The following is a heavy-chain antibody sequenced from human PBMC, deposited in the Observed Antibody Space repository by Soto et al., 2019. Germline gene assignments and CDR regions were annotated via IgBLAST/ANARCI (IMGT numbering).Heavy chain of an antibody. CDR2: ISTRGGRT. Sequence: PGGSLRLSCAASGFSFSSYAMSWVRQAPPQGLEWVSSISTRGGRTYYADSVKGRFSISRDNSANAVYLDMDNLRAEDTGIYYCAKEFYDISPGQSTDLFVDPWGEGALVTVS. CDR3: AKEFYDISPGQSTDLFVDP. V-gene: IGHV3-23*01. D-gene: IGHD3-9*01. J-gene: IGHJ5*02. CDR1: GFSFSSYA.